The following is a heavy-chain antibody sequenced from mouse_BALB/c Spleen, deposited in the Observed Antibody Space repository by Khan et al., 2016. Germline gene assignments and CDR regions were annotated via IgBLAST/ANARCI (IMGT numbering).Heavy chain of an antibody. V-gene: IGHV4-1*02. CDR1: GFEFSRYW. CDR2: INPDSSTI. J-gene: IGHJ1*01. Sequence: EVQLQESGGGLVQPGGSLKLSCAASGFEFSRYWMSWVRQAPGKGLDWIGEINPDSSTINYTPSLKDQFIISRDNAKNQLYLQMSKVRSEDTALYYCASTFWYFDVWGAGTTVTVSS. CDR3: ASTFWYFDV.